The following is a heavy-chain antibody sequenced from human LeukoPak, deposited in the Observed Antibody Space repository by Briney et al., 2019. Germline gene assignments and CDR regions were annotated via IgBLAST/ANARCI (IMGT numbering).Heavy chain of an antibody. J-gene: IGHJ4*02. CDR1: GFTFSSYG. CDR2: IWHDGSNE. Sequence: GGSLRLSCAASGFTFSSYGMHWVRQAPGKGLEWVAIIWHDGSNEYYVDSVRGRFTISRDNSRNTLYLQMNSLRVEDTAVYYCARDRGTNGINDRGYFDYWGQGTLVTVSS. D-gene: IGHD1-1*01. V-gene: IGHV3-33*01. CDR3: ARDRGTNGINDRGYFDY.